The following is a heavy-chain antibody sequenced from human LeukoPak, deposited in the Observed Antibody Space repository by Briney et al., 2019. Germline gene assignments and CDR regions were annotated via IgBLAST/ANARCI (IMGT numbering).Heavy chain of an antibody. CDR3: ARSRGYSVTADY. J-gene: IGHJ4*02. Sequence: KSSETLSLTCTVSGYSISSGYYWGWIRQPPGKGLEWIGSIHHSGSTYYNPSLESRVTISVDTSKNQFSLKLSSVTAADTAVYYCARSRGYSVTADYWGQGTLVTVSS. CDR1: GYSISSGYY. CDR2: IHHSGST. V-gene: IGHV4-38-2*02. D-gene: IGHD5-18*01.